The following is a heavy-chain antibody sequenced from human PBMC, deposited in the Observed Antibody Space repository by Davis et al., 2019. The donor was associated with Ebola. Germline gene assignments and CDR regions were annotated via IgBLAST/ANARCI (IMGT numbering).Heavy chain of an antibody. V-gene: IGHV4-61*08. CDR1: GGFVSSGGYS. J-gene: IGHJ4*02. CDR3: ARDPVSTPGHSIGWLSSYFDC. Sequence: SETLSLTCAVSGGFVSSGGYSWSWIRQPPGKGLEWIGYIDDSGSTTYNPSLKSRVTTSVDTSRNQFSLRLKSVTAADSALYYCARDPVSTPGHSIGWLSSYFDCWGQGTLVTVSS. D-gene: IGHD6-19*01. CDR2: IDDSGST.